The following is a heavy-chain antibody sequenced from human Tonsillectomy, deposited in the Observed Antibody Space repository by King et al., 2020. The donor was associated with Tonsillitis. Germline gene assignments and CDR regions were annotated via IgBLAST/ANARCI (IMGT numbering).Heavy chain of an antibody. CDR2: ISYDGANK. J-gene: IGHJ4*02. Sequence: VQLVESGGGVVQPGRSLRLSCAASGFTFSSHAMHWVRQAPGKGLEWVAVISYDGANKYFADSVEGRVTVSRDNSKNTLYLQMNSLRPEDTAVYYCARDRVPYRSGCYDYWGQGTLITVSS. D-gene: IGHD6-19*01. CDR1: GFTFSSHA. CDR3: ARDRVPYRSGCYDY. V-gene: IGHV3-30*01.